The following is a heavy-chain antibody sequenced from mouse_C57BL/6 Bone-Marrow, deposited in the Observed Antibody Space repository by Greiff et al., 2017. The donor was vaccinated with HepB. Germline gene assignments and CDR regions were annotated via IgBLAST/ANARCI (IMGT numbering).Heavy chain of an antibody. CDR2: INPYNGGT. J-gene: IGHJ3*01. D-gene: IGHD2-3*01. V-gene: IGHV1-19*01. Sequence: VQLQQSGPVLVKPGASVKMSCKASGYTFTDYYMNWVKQSHGKSLEWIGVINPYNGGTSYNQKFKGKATLTVDKSSSTAYMELNSLTSEDSAVYYCARLRLLGGFAYWGQVTLVTVSA. CDR3: ARLRLLGGFAY. CDR1: GYTFTDYY.